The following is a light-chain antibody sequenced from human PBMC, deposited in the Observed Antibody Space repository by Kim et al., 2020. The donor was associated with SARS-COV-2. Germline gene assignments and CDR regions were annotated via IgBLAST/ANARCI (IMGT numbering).Light chain of an antibody. Sequence: QLVLTQSPSASASLGASVKLTCTLNSEHSKNAIAWHQQRPEKGPRYLMKVEKDGSHTKGDEVPDSFSGSSSGAERYLTISGLQFEDEAAYYCQTWGTGFVVFGGGTQLTVL. CDR1: SEHSKNA. CDR3: QTWGTGFVV. J-gene: IGLJ3*02. CDR2: VEKDGSH. V-gene: IGLV4-69*01.